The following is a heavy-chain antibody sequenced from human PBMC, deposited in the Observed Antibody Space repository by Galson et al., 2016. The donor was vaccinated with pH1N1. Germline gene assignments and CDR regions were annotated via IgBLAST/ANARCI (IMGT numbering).Heavy chain of an antibody. CDR2: PIPILGTP. CDR1: GGTFTNYA. V-gene: IGHV1-69*13. Sequence: SVKVSCKASGGTFTNYAINWVRQAPGQGLEWMGGPIPILGTPDYAQTLQGRVTITADENTNTAYMEMSSLRAEDTAVYYCARGFSGYDRLEYYPNGMDVWGQGTTVTVSS. J-gene: IGHJ6*02. CDR3: ARGFSGYDRLEYYPNGMDV. D-gene: IGHD5-12*01.